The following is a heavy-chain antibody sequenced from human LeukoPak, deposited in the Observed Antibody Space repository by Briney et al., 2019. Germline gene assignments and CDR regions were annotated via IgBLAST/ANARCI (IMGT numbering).Heavy chain of an antibody. CDR3: ARGRRLVVPAARAGFDP. CDR2: INHSGST. CDR1: GGSFSGYY. D-gene: IGHD2-2*01. V-gene: IGHV4-34*01. Sequence: NSSETLSLTCAVYGGSFSGYYWSWIRQPPGKGLEWIEEINHSGSTNYNPSLKSRVTIDTSKNQFSLKLSSVTAADTAVYYCARGRRLVVPAARAGFDPWGQGTLVTVSS. J-gene: IGHJ5*02.